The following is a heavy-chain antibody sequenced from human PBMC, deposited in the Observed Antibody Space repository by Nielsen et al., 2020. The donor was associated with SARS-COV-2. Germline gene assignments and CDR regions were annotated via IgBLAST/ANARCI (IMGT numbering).Heavy chain of an antibody. V-gene: IGHV3-11*06. CDR2: ISSSSSYT. J-gene: IGHJ4*02. CDR3: ASRVYYYGSGSYHGGFDY. D-gene: IGHD3-10*01. Sequence: WIRQPPGKGLEWVSYISSSSSYTNYADSVKGRFTISRDNSKNTLYLQMNSLRAEDTAVYYCASRVYYYGSGSYHGGFDYWGQGTLVTVSS.